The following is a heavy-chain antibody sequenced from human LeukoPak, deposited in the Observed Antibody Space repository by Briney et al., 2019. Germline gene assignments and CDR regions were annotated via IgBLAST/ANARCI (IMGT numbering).Heavy chain of an antibody. V-gene: IGHV4-59*01. J-gene: IGHJ4*02. D-gene: IGHD3-22*01. CDR3: ARELVYYDSSGYWDY. CDR1: GGSMSSYY. CDR2: IYYSGST. Sequence: SETLSLTCTVSGGSMSSYYWSWIRQPPGKGLEWIGYIYYSGSTNYNPSLKSRVTISVDTSKNQFSLKLSSVTAAETAVYYCARELVYYDSSGYWDYWGQGTLVTVSS.